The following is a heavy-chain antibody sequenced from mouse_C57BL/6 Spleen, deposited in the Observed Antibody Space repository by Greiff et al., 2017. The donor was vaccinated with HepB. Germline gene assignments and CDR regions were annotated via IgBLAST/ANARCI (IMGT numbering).Heavy chain of an antibody. D-gene: IGHD2-2*01. V-gene: IGHV1-42*01. CDR3: APIYYGYDGDWYFDV. CDR2: INPSTGGT. CDR1: GYSFTGYY. Sequence: EVKLMESGPELVKPGASVKISCKASGYSFTGYYMNWVKQSPETSLEWIGEINPSTGGTTYNQKFKANATLTVDKSSSTAYMQLKSLTSEDSAVYYCAPIYYGYDGDWYFDVWGTGTTVTVSS. J-gene: IGHJ1*03.